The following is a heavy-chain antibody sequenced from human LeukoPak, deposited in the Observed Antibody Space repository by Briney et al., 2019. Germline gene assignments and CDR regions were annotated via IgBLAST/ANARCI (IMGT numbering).Heavy chain of an antibody. D-gene: IGHD5-12*01. CDR1: GFTFSSYG. CDR3: ARELYSGYGRFDY. CDR2: ISYDGSNK. J-gene: IGHJ4*02. V-gene: IGHV3-30*03. Sequence: GRSLRLSCAASGFTFSSYGMHWVRQAPGKGLEWVAVISYDGSNKYYADSVKGRFTISRDNSKNTLYLQMNSLRAEDTAVYYCARELYSGYGRFDYWGQGTLVTVSS.